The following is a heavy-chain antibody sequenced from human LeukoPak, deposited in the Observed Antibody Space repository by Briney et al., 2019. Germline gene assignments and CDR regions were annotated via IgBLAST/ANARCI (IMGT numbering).Heavy chain of an antibody. CDR3: ARVSPGLYYFDY. Sequence: GGSLRLSCAASGFTFSSYSMNWVRQAPGKGLEWVSSISSSSSYIHYADSVKGRFTISRDNAKNSLYLQMNSLRAEDTAVYYCARVSPGLYYFDYWGQGTLVTVSS. CDR2: ISSSSSYI. CDR1: GFTFSSYS. D-gene: IGHD7-27*01. V-gene: IGHV3-21*01. J-gene: IGHJ4*02.